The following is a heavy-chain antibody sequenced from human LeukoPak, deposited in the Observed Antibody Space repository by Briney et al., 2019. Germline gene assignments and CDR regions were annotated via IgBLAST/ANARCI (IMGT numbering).Heavy chain of an antibody. Sequence: SETLSLTCTVSGASIRSGDYYWSWIRQPPGKGLEWIGYIYDSGSTYYNPSLKSRVTISVDTSKNQFSLKLSSVTAADTAVYYCARVDEGGYYYYGMDVWGQGTTVTVSS. J-gene: IGHJ6*02. CDR3: ARVDEGGYYYYGMDV. CDR1: GASIRSGDYY. CDR2: IYDSGST. V-gene: IGHV4-30-4*02. D-gene: IGHD3-16*01.